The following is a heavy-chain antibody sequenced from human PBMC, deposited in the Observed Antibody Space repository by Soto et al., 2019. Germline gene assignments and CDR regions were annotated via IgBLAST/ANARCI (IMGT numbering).Heavy chain of an antibody. D-gene: IGHD5-12*01. V-gene: IGHV4-30-2*06. CDR3: VRGGGYDPFDY. Sequence: SETLSLTCTVSGASISYGGFSWSWIRQSPGKGLEWIGYISHLEDTYFHPSFKSRLTMSIDRSGNQFSLNLSSVTAADRAVYYCVRGGGYDPFDYWGQGVLVTVSS. CDR1: GASISYGGFS. J-gene: IGHJ4*02. CDR2: ISHLEDT.